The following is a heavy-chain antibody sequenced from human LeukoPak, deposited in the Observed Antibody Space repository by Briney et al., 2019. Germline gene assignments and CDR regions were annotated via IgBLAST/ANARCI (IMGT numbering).Heavy chain of an antibody. CDR2: VYSSGGT. CDR1: GDSMTKNY. J-gene: IGHJ4*02. Sequence: PSETLSLTCTVSGDSMTKNYWNWIRQTAGEGLEWIGRVYSSGGTDYNPSLKSRVTISVVKSKSQFSLKLSSVTAADTALYYCARSIYGDYYFDYWGQGTLVTVSS. V-gene: IGHV4-4*07. D-gene: IGHD4-17*01. CDR3: ARSIYGDYYFDY.